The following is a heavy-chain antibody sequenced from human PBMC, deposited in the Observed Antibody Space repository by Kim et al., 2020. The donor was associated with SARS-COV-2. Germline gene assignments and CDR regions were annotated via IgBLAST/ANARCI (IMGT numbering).Heavy chain of an antibody. J-gene: IGHJ4*02. V-gene: IGHV4-61*01. CDR3: ARWEGYDYGDYVDY. CDR2: IYYSGST. D-gene: IGHD4-17*01. CDR1: GGSVSSGSYY. Sequence: SETLSLTCTVSGGSVSSGSYYWSWIRQPPGKGLEWIGYIYYSGSTNYNPSLKSRVTISVDTSKNQFSLKLSSVTAADTAVYYCARWEGYDYGDYVDYWGQGTLVTVSS.